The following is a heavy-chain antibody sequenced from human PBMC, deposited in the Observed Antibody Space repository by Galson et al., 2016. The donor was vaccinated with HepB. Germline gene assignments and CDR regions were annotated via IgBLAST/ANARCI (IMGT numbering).Heavy chain of an antibody. J-gene: IGHJ4*02. CDR3: ARLANKLTSIGRYFDY. CDR2: IYPGDSDT. CDR1: GYSFTTYW. Sequence: QSGAEVKKPGESLKISCKGSGYSFTTYWIGWVRQMPGKGLEWMGVIYPGDSDTRYSPSFQGQVTISADKSISTAYLQWSSLKASDTAIYFCARLANKLTSIGRYFDYWGQGTLVSVSS. V-gene: IGHV5-51*01. D-gene: IGHD1-26*01.